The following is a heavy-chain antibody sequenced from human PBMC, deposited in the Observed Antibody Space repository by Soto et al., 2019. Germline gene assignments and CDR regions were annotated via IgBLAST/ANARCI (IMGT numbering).Heavy chain of an antibody. D-gene: IGHD3-22*01. J-gene: IGHJ4*02. CDR2: IYYSGST. Sequence: SETLSLTCTVSGGSISSYYWSWIRQPPGKGLEWIGYIYYSGSTNYNPSLKSRVTISVDTSKNQFSLKLSSVTAADTAVYYCAREDYYDSRHFDYWGQGTLVTVSS. CDR1: GGSISSYY. CDR3: AREDYYDSRHFDY. V-gene: IGHV4-59*01.